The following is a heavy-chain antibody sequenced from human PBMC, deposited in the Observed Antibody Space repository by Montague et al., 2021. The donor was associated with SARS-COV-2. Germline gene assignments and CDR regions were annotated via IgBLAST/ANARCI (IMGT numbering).Heavy chain of an antibody. Sequence: TLSLTCTVSGGSISSGGYYWSWIRQHPGKGLEWIGYIYYSGSTYYNPSLKSRVTISVDTSKNQFSLKLSSVTAADTAVYYCASACITIIMVLDGFDTWGQGTLVTVSS. CDR3: ASACITIIMVLDGFDT. CDR2: IYYSGST. J-gene: IGHJ4*03. V-gene: IGHV4-31*03. D-gene: IGHD3-22*01. CDR1: GGSISSGGYY.